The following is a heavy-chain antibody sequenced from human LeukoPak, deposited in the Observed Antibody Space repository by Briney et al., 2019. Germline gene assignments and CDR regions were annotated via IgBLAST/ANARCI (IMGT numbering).Heavy chain of an antibody. CDR3: ARLQAQTNWFDP. Sequence: PSGTLSLTCAVSGGSIRSKNWWSWFRQSPGKGLEWIGDMYHSGSVNYDPSPKSRVTISVDTSKNQFSLKLSSVTAADTAVYYCARLQAQTNWFDPWGQGTLVTVSS. CDR1: GGSIRSKNW. V-gene: IGHV4-4*02. CDR2: MYHSGSV. J-gene: IGHJ5*02.